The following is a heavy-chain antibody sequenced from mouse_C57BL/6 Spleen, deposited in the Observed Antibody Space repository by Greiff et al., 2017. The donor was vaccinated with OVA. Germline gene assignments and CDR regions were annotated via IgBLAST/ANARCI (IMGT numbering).Heavy chain of an antibody. D-gene: IGHD2-4*01. Sequence: EVKLMESGGGLVKPGGSLKLSCAASGFTFSDYGMHWVRQAPEKGLEWVAYISSGSSTIYYADTVKGRFTISRDNAKNTLFLQMTSLRSEDTAMYYCASGTYDYDEGAWFAYWGQGTLVTVSA. J-gene: IGHJ3*01. V-gene: IGHV5-17*01. CDR2: ISSGSSTI. CDR3: ASGTYDYDEGAWFAY. CDR1: GFTFSDYG.